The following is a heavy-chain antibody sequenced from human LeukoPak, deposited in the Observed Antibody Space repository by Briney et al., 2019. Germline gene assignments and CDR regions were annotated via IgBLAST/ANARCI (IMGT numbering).Heavy chain of an antibody. Sequence: SETLSLTCTVSGGSVSNFYWSWLRQPAGKGLEWIGRIYTSGSTNYNPSLKSRVTMSVDTSKNQFSLKLSSVTAADTAVYYCARDVRSVWFGESDAFDIWGQGTMVTVSS. CDR1: GGSVSNFY. V-gene: IGHV4-4*07. J-gene: IGHJ3*02. CDR2: IYTSGST. D-gene: IGHD3-10*01. CDR3: ARDVRSVWFGESDAFDI.